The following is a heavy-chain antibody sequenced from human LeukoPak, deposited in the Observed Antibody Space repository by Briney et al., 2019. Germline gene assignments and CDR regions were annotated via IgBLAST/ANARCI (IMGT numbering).Heavy chain of an antibody. Sequence: GGSLRLSCAASGFTFSSYEMNWVRQAPGKGLEWVSYISSSGSTIYYADSVKGRFTISRDNAKNSLYLQMNSQRAEDTAVYYCAREIAAAGHHDAFDIWGQGTMVTVSS. D-gene: IGHD6-13*01. CDR1: GFTFSSYE. CDR3: AREIAAAGHHDAFDI. V-gene: IGHV3-48*03. CDR2: ISSSGSTI. J-gene: IGHJ3*02.